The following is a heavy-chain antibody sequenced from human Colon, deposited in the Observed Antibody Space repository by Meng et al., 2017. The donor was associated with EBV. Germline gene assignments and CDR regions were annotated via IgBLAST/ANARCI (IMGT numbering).Heavy chain of an antibody. CDR1: DDSTIRSNW. CDR3: ARGEHYTWDV. Sequence: QVQLHESGPRLVTPSGTLSLICRVSDDSTIRSNWWSWVRQPPGKGLEWIGEILHAGVTNYNPSLKSRVSMSVDRSRIQASLNLNSVTAADTAIYYCARGEHYTWDVWGQGILVTVSS. CDR2: ILHAGVT. V-gene: IGHV4-4*02. D-gene: IGHD3-16*01. J-gene: IGHJ4*02.